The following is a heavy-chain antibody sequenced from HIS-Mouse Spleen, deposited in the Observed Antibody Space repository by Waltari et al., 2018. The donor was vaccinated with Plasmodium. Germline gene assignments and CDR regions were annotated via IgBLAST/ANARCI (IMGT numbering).Heavy chain of an antibody. V-gene: IGHV4-34*01. J-gene: IGHJ4*02. CDR2: INHSGST. CDR1: GGSLSGYY. CDR3: ARVWDY. D-gene: IGHD3-16*01. Sequence: QVQLQQWGAGLLKPSESLSRTCAVYGGSLSGYYWRWIRPPPGKGLEWIGEINHSGSTNYNPSLKSRVTISVDTSKNQFSLKLSSVTAADTAVYYCARVWDYWGQGTLVTVSS.